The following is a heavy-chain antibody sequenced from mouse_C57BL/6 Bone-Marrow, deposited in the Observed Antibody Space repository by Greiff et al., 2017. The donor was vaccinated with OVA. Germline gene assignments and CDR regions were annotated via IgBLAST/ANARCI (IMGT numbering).Heavy chain of an antibody. D-gene: IGHD2-3*01. CDR3: ARKGYSRYFDV. V-gene: IGHV5-16*01. CDR2: INYDGSST. Sequence: EVKLVESEGGLVQPGSSMKLSCTASGFTFSDYYMAWVRQVPEKGLEWVANINYDGSSTYYLDSLKSRFIISRDNAKNILYLQMSSLKSEDTATYYCARKGYSRYFDVWGTGTTVTVSS. CDR1: GFTFSDYY. J-gene: IGHJ1*03.